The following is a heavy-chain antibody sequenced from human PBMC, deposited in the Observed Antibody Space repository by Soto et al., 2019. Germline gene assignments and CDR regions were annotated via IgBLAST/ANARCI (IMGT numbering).Heavy chain of an antibody. CDR3: IQSRCGGDCLLSYASHYYYGMDV. CDR1: GFSLSTSGVG. J-gene: IGHJ6*02. CDR2: IYWDDDK. V-gene: IGHV2-5*02. D-gene: IGHD2-21*02. Sequence: QITLKESGPTLVKPTQTLTLTCTFSGFSLSTSGVGVGWIRQPPGKALEWLALIYWDDDKRYSPSLRSRLTIRQDTSKNQVVLTMTNMDPLDTATYHCIQSRCGGDCLLSYASHYYYGMDVWGQGTTVTVSS.